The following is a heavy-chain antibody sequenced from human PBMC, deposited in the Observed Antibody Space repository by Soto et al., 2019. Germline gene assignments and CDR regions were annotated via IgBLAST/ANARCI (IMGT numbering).Heavy chain of an antibody. J-gene: IGHJ4*02. V-gene: IGHV1-69*13. CDR3: ARDDNYYEALKY. CDR2: IIPIFGTA. Sequence: GASVKVSCKASGGTFSSYAISWVRQAPGQGLEWMGGIIPIFGTATYAQKFQGRVTITADESTSTAYMELSSLRSEDTAVYYCARDDNYYEALKYWGQGTLVTVSS. CDR1: GGTFSSYA. D-gene: IGHD3-22*01.